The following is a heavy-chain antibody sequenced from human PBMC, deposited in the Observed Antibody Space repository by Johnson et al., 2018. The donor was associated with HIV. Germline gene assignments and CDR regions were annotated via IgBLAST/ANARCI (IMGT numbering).Heavy chain of an antibody. CDR2: ISYDGSKK. Sequence: QVQLVESGGGVVQPGRSLRLSCAASGFTFSNYGMHWVRQAPGKGLEWVAVISYDGSKKYYADSVKGRFTISRDNSKNTLYLQMNSLRVEDTAVYYVRVVGDALDIWGQGTMVTVSS. J-gene: IGHJ3*02. V-gene: IGHV3-30*03. CDR3: RVVGDALDI. CDR1: GFTFSNYG. D-gene: IGHD2-15*01.